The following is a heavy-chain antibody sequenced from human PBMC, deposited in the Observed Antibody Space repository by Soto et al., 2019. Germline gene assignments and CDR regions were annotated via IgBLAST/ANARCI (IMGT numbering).Heavy chain of an antibody. J-gene: IGHJ6*02. CDR1: GFTFSSYG. V-gene: IGHV3-30*18. D-gene: IGHD2-8*01. CDR2: ISYDGSNK. CDR3: AKDRAPHSRVRYYYYGMDV. Sequence: GGSLRLSCAASGFTFSSYGMHWVRQAPGKGPEWVAVISYDGSNKYYADSVKGRFTISRDNSKNTLYLQMNSLRAEDTAVYYCAKDRAPHSRVRYYYYGMDVWGQGTTVTVSS.